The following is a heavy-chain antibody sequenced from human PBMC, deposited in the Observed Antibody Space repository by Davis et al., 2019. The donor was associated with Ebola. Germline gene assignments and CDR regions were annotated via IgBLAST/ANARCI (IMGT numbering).Heavy chain of an antibody. J-gene: IGHJ4*02. D-gene: IGHD3-22*01. V-gene: IGHV1-18*01. Sequence: ASVKVSCKASGYTFTSYGISWVRQAPGQGLEWMGWISAYNGNTNYAQKLQGRVTMTTDTSTSTAYMELRSLRSDDTAVYYCARGGPITMIVVAIMPPDYWGQGTLVTVSS. CDR1: GYTFTSYG. CDR3: ARGGPITMIVVAIMPPDY. CDR2: ISAYNGNT.